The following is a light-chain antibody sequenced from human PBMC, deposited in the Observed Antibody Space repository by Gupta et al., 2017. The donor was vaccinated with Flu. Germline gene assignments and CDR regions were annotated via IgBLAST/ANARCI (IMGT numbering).Light chain of an antibody. CDR1: QSVRSH. CDR2: GAS. V-gene: IGKV3-15*01. Sequence: EIVMTQSPATLSVSPGERATLSCRASQSVRSHLAWYQQRPGQAPRLIIYGASNRAIGSTGRFIGSGYGKEFTLTSTRRQYEDFAVYYWQQDKPLHTFGGGTTVEIK. CDR3: QQDKPLHT. J-gene: IGKJ4*01.